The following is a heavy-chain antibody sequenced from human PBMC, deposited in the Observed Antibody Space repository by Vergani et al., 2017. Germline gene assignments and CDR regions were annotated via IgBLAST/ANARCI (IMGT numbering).Heavy chain of an antibody. V-gene: IGHV3-48*04. CDR1: GFTFSSYS. CDR2: ISSSSSTI. D-gene: IGHD2-2*01. J-gene: IGHJ3*02. Sequence: EVQLVESGGGLVQPGGSLRLSCAASGFTFSSYSMNWVRQAPGKGLEWVSYISSSSSTIYYADSVKGRFTISRDNAKNSLYLQMNSLRAEDTAVNYCAREGLRSTDAFDIWGQGTMVTVSS. CDR3: AREGLRSTDAFDI.